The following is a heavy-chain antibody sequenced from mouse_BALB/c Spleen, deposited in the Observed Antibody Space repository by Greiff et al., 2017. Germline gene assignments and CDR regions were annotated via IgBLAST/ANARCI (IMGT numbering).Heavy chain of an antibody. D-gene: IGHD2-2*01. V-gene: IGHV1S127*01. Sequence: QVQLQQPGAELVKPGASVKMSCKASGYTFTSYWMHWVKQRPGQGLEWIGVIDPSDSYTSYNQKFKGKATLTVDTSSSTACMQLSSLTSEDSAVYYCTRSEGPAWFAYWGQGTTLTVSS. CDR2: IDPSDSYT. J-gene: IGHJ2*01. CDR1: GYTFTSYW. CDR3: TRSEGPAWFAY.